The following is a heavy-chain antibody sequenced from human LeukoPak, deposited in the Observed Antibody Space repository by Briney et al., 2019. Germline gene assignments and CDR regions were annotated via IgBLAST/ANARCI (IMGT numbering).Heavy chain of an antibody. J-gene: IGHJ6*02. CDR3: ARGGGLDV. Sequence: GGSLRLSCAASGFTFSSYWMNWARQAAEKGLEWVASINHNGNVNYYVDSVKGRFTISRDNAKNSLYLQMSNLRAEDTAVYFCARGGGLDVWGQGATVTVSS. CDR1: GFTFSSYW. D-gene: IGHD3-16*01. V-gene: IGHV3-7*03. CDR2: INHNGNVN.